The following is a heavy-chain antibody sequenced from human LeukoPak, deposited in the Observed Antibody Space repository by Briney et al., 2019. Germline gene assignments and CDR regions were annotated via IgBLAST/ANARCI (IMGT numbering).Heavy chain of an antibody. V-gene: IGHV1-24*01. D-gene: IGHD3-10*01. CDR1: GYTLTELS. CDR3: ATDSSYYGSGSVSAFDY. J-gene: IGHJ4*02. CDR2: FDPEDGET. Sequence: ASVKLSCKVSGYTLTELSMHWVRQAPGKGLEWMGGFDPEDGETIYAQKFQGRVTMTEDTSKDTAYMELSSLRSEDTAVYYCATDSSYYGSGSVSAFDYWGQGTLVTVSS.